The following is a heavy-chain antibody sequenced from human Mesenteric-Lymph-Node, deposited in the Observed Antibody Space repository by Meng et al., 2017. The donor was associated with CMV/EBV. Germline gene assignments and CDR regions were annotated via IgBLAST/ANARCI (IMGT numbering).Heavy chain of an antibody. Sequence: GESLKISCAASGFTFSSYWMSWVRQAPGKGLEWVTLIRYDGSNKYYADSVKGRFTISRDNSKNTLYLQMNSLTTEDTAVYYCAKGHYGSGSIDYWGQGTLVTVSS. D-gene: IGHD3-10*01. CDR1: GFTFSSYW. J-gene: IGHJ4*02. V-gene: IGHV3-30*02. CDR3: AKGHYGSGSIDY. CDR2: IRYDGSNK.